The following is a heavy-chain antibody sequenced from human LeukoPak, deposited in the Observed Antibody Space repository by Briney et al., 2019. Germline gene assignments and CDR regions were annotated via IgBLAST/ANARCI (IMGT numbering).Heavy chain of an antibody. CDR1: GGSISSSSYY. CDR2: IYYSGST. J-gene: IGHJ3*02. Sequence: PSETLSLTCTVSGGSISSSSYYWGWIRQPPGKGLEWMGSIYYSGSTYYNPSLKSRVTISVDTSKNQFSLKLSSVTAADTAVYYCARHLGYCTGGVCYRGAFDIWGQGTMVTVSS. CDR3: ARHLGYCTGGVCYRGAFDI. D-gene: IGHD2-8*02. V-gene: IGHV4-39*01.